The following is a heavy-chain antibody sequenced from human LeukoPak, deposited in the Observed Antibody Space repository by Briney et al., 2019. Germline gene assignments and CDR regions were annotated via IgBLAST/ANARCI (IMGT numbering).Heavy chain of an antibody. J-gene: IGHJ6*03. Sequence: SETLSLTCTVSGGSIGGYSWTWIRQSTGKGLEWIGRVFTSGITAYNPSLNGRVTMSVDTSDKHFSLNLTSVTVADTAVYYCAREYIVGGTPYFYYVDVWGKGTTVTVSS. CDR3: AREYIVGGTPYFYYVDV. CDR1: GGSIGGYS. D-gene: IGHD1-26*01. CDR2: VFTSGIT. V-gene: IGHV4-4*07.